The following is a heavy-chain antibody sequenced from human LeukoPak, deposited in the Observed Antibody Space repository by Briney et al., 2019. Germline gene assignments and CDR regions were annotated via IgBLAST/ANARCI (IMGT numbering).Heavy chain of an antibody. Sequence: SETLSLTCAVYGGSFSGYYWSWIRQPPGKGLEWIGEINHSGSTNYNPSLKSRVTISVDTSENQFSLKLSSVTAADTAVYYCARSFHLTGYYRYEYYFDYWGQGTLVTVSS. CDR3: ARSFHLTGYYRYEYYFDY. D-gene: IGHD3-9*01. V-gene: IGHV4-34*01. CDR2: INHSGST. J-gene: IGHJ4*02. CDR1: GGSFSGYY.